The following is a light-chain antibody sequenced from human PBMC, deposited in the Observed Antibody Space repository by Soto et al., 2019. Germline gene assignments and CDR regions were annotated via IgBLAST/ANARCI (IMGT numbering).Light chain of an antibody. V-gene: IGLV2-11*01. J-gene: IGLJ1*01. CDR2: DVS. CDR3: CSYAGSYSYV. CDR1: SSDVGGYNY. Sequence: QSVLTQPRSVSGSPGQSVTISCTGTSSDVGGYNYVSWYQQHPGKAPKLMIYDVSKRPSGVPDRFSGSKSGNTASLTISGLQAEDEADYYCCSYAGSYSYVFGTETKVTVL.